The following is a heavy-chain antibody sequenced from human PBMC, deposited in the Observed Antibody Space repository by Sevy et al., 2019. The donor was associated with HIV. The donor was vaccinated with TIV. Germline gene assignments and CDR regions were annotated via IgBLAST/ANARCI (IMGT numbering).Heavy chain of an antibody. D-gene: IGHD2-15*01. CDR2: IIPIFGTA. V-gene: IGHV1-69*13. J-gene: IGHJ3*02. CDR3: ARVRSDSLLDAFDI. Sequence: ASVKVSCKASGGTFSSYAISWVRQAPGQGLEWRGGIIPIFGTANYAQKFQGRVTITADESTSTAYMELSSLRSEDTAVYYCARVRSDSLLDAFDIWGQGTMVTVSS. CDR1: GGTFSSYA.